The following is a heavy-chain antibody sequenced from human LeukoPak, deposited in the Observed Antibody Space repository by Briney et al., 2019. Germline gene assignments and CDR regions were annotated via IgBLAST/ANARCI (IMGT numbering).Heavy chain of an antibody. D-gene: IGHD1-26*01. CDR3: APIVGAIRTGVG. Sequence: ASVKVSRKASGGTFSSYAISWVRQAPGQGLEWMGGIIPIFGTANYAQKFQGRVTITADESTSTAYMELSSLRSEDTAVYYCAPIVGAIRTGVGWGQGTLVTVSS. CDR2: IIPIFGTA. CDR1: GGTFSSYA. J-gene: IGHJ4*02. V-gene: IGHV1-69*13.